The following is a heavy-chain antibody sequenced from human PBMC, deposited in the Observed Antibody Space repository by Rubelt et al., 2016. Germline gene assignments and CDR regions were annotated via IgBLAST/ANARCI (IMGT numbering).Heavy chain of an antibody. CDR3: ATNKDCSRTSCPSFYYSYYMDV. Sequence: GKGLEWMGRIDPSDSFTHYNPSFQGHVTISTDTSTSTAYLHWPSLKASDNAIYYCATNKDCSRTSCPSFYYSYYMDVWGTGTTVTVSS. D-gene: IGHD2-2*01. J-gene: IGHJ6*03. CDR2: IDPSDSFT. V-gene: IGHV5-10-1*01.